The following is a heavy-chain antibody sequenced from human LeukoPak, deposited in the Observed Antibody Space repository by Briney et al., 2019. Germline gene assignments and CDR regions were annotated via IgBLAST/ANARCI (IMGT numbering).Heavy chain of an antibody. CDR2: IYSGGST. V-gene: IGHV3-66*01. J-gene: IGHJ4*02. D-gene: IGHD3-10*02. Sequence: GGSLRLSCAASGFTVRSNYMSWVRQAPGKGLEWVSVIYSGGSTFYSDSVKGRFTISRDNSKKTLYLQMNSLRAEDTAVYYCARCSLAFFDYWGQGTLVTVSS. CDR3: ARCSLAFFDY. CDR1: GFTVRSNY.